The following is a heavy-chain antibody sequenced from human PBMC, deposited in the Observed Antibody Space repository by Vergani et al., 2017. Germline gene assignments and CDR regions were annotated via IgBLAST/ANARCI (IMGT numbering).Heavy chain of an antibody. D-gene: IGHD6-19*01. J-gene: IGHJ4*02. CDR3: AKDIFRYSSDWV. Sequence: EVQLVESGGGLVQPGRSLRLSCAASGFTFDDYAMHWVRQAPGKGLEWVSGISWNSGSIGYADSVKGRFTIYRDNAKNSRYLQMNSLRAEDTAWYYCAKDIFRYSSDWVWGQGTLVTVSS. CDR2: ISWNSGSI. CDR1: GFTFDDYA. V-gene: IGHV3-9*01.